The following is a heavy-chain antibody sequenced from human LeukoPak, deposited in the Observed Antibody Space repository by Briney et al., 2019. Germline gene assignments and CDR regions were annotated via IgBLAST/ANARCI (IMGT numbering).Heavy chain of an antibody. CDR1: GYTFTSYG. J-gene: IGHJ4*02. CDR3: ARLGYCSGGSCYQYFDY. V-gene: IGHV1-18*04. Sequence: ASVKVSCKASGYTFTSYGISWVRQAPGQGLEWMGWISAYNGNTNYAQKLQGRVTMTTDTSTSTAYMELRSLRSDDTAVYYCARLGYCSGGSCYQYFDYWGQGTLVTASS. D-gene: IGHD2-15*01. CDR2: ISAYNGNT.